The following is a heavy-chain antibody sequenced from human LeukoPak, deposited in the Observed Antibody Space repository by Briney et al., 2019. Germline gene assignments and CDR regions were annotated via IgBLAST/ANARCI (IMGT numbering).Heavy chain of an antibody. J-gene: IGHJ4*02. CDR1: GGSISSSNYY. D-gene: IGHD2-15*01. Sequence: LSLTCTVSGGSISSSNYYWGWVRQAPGKGLEWVSYISSSSSTIYYADSVKGRFTISRDNAKNSLYLQMNSLRAEDTAVYYCARERQWSLPFDYWGQGTLVTVSS. V-gene: IGHV3-11*04. CDR3: ARERQWSLPFDY. CDR2: ISSSSSTI.